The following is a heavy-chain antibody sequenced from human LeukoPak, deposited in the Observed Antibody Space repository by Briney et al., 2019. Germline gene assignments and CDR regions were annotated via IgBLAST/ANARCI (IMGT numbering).Heavy chain of an antibody. D-gene: IGHD3-10*01. CDR2: ISGSGGST. Sequence: TGGSLRLSCAPSGFTFSSYAMSWVRQAPGKGLEWVSAISGSGGSTYYADSVKGRFTISRDNSKNTLYLQMNSLRAEDTAVYYCAKDVTMVRGDPGGDYWGQGTLVTVSS. J-gene: IGHJ4*02. CDR1: GFTFSSYA. CDR3: AKDVTMVRGDPGGDY. V-gene: IGHV3-23*01.